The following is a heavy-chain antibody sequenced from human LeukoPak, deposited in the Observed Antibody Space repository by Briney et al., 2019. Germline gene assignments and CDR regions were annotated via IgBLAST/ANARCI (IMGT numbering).Heavy chain of an antibody. Sequence: SETLSLTCTVSGASISRYYWSWIRQPPGKGLEWIVYIYYSGSTNYNPALKSRVTISEDTSKNQISLTLSSVSAADTAVYYCARVRGYYDSSGYDYWGQGTLVTVSS. J-gene: IGHJ4*02. CDR3: ARVRGYYDSSGYDY. CDR2: IYYSGST. V-gene: IGHV4-59*01. D-gene: IGHD3-22*01. CDR1: GASISRYY.